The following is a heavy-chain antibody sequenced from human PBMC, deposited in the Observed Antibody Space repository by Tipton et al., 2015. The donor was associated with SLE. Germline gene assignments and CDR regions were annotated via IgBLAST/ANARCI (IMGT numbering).Heavy chain of an antibody. CDR3: ARAVMKRIAMRVPSRAFDI. D-gene: IGHD3-22*01. CDR1: GYSISSGYY. J-gene: IGHJ3*02. CDR2: IYHSGST. V-gene: IGHV4-38-2*01. Sequence: TLSLTCAVSGYSISSGYYWGWIRQPPGKGLEWIGSIYHSGSTYYNPSLKSRVTISVDTSKNQFSLRMNPATAADTALYYCARAVMKRIAMRVPSRAFDIWGRGTMVTVSS.